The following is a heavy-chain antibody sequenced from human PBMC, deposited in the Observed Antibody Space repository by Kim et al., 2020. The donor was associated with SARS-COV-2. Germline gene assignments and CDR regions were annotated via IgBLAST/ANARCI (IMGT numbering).Heavy chain of an antibody. CDR3: ARVGGSGSFDY. Sequence: SETLSLTCTVSGGSISSYYWSWIRQPPGKGLEWIGYIYYSGSTNYNPSLKSRVTISVDTSKNQFSLKLSSVTAADTAVYYCARVGGSGSFDYWGQGTLVTVSS. CDR2: IYYSGST. J-gene: IGHJ4*02. D-gene: IGHD3-10*01. CDR1: GGSISSYY. V-gene: IGHV4-59*01.